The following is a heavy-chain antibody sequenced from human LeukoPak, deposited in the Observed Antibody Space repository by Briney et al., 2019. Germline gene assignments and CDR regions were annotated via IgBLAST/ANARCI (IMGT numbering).Heavy chain of an antibody. CDR3: ARRYSYGTAYFDY. D-gene: IGHD5-18*01. Sequence: SVKVSCKASGGTFSSYAISWVRQAPGQGLEWMGGIIPIFGTANYAQKFQGRVTITADESTSTAYMELSSLRSEDTAVYYCARRYSYGTAYFDYWGQGTLVTVSS. CDR2: IIPIFGTA. V-gene: IGHV1-69*13. CDR1: GGTFSSYA. J-gene: IGHJ4*02.